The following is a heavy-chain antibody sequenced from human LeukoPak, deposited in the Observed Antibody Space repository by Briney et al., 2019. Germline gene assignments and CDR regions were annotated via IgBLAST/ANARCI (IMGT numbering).Heavy chain of an antibody. J-gene: IGHJ1*01. D-gene: IGHD2-21*02. CDR1: GFTFSSYD. CDR2: ISGSGGTT. V-gene: IGHV3-23*01. CDR3: ASRGAIVVVTASSGEYFQH. Sequence: PGGSLRLSCAASGFTFSSYDKSWVRQAPGKGLEWVSVISGSGGTTYYADSVKGRFTISRDNSKNTLYLQMNSLRAEDTAVYYCASRGAIVVVTASSGEYFQHWGQGTLVTVSS.